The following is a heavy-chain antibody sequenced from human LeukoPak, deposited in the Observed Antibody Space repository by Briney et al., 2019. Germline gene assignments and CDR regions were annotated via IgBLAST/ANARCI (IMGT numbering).Heavy chain of an antibody. CDR1: GGSISSSSYY. CDR3: ARFNYYDSSGYYSAY. D-gene: IGHD3-22*01. V-gene: IGHV4-39*01. Sequence: SETLSLTCTVSGGSISSSSYYWGWIRQPPGKGLEWIGSIYYSGSTYYNPSLKSRVTISVDTSKNQFSLKLSSVTTADTAVYYCARFNYYDSSGYYSAYWGQGTLVTVSS. J-gene: IGHJ4*02. CDR2: IYYSGST.